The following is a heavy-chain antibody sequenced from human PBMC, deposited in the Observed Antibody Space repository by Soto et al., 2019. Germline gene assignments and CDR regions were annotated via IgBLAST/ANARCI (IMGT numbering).Heavy chain of an antibody. CDR2: ISNSGSTK. CDR3: ASGPGWEPGLSTFYAMGV. Sequence: QVQLVESGGDLVEPGGSLRLSCAASGFTFSDYYMSWIRQAPGKGLEWVSYISNSGSTKFYADSVTGRFTISRDNAKNSLHLQMNSLRVDDTAVYFCASGPGWEPGLSTFYAMGVWGQGTTVTVSS. CDR1: GFTFSDYY. D-gene: IGHD1-26*01. V-gene: IGHV3-11*01. J-gene: IGHJ6*02.